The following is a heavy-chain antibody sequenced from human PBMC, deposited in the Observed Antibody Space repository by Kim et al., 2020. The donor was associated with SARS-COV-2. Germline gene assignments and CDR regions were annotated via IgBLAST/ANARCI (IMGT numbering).Heavy chain of an antibody. J-gene: IGHJ4*02. V-gene: IGHV1-3*01. D-gene: IGHD4-17*01. CDR1: GYTFTTYI. CDR3: ARSVTTDYYFDN. Sequence: ASVKVSCKASGYTFTTYIIHWVRQAPGQGLEWMGWINAGNDNTKYSQNFQGRVTITRDTSATTAYMDLFSLRSEDTAVYYFARSVTTDYYFDNWGQGTLV. CDR2: INAGNDNT.